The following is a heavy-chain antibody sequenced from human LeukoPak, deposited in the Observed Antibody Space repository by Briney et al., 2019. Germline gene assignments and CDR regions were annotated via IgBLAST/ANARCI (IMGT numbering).Heavy chain of an antibody. J-gene: IGHJ4*02. CDR3: ARGYCSSTSCYPFAY. Sequence: GGSLRLSCAASGFTFSSYWMHWVRQAPGKGLVWVSRINSDGSSTSYADSVKGRFTISRDNAKNTLYLQMNSLRAEDTAVYYCARGYCSSTSCYPFAYWGQGTLITVSS. CDR1: GFTFSSYW. D-gene: IGHD2-2*01. CDR2: INSDGSST. V-gene: IGHV3-74*01.